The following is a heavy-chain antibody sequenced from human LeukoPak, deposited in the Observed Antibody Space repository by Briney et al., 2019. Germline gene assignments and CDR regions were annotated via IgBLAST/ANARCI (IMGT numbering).Heavy chain of an antibody. V-gene: IGHV3-64*01. J-gene: IGHJ4*02. CDR2: ISDNGGRT. CDR3: ARSIDCGGDCYRDFDY. CDR1: GIAFRNYA. Sequence: GGSLRLSCVASGIAFRNYAMTWVRQAPGKGLEYVSGISDNGGRTYYAKSVKGRFTISRDNSKNTLYLQMGSLRAEDMAVYYCARSIDCGGDCYRDFDYWGQGTLVTVSS. D-gene: IGHD2-21*02.